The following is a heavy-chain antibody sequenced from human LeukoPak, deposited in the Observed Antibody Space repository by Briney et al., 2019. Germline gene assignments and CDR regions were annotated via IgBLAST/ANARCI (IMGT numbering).Heavy chain of an antibody. CDR3: AKGNYITLLRGVTIFDD. V-gene: IGHV3-23*01. CDR1: GFTFSNYA. D-gene: IGHD3-10*01. J-gene: IGHJ4*02. CDR2: ISGSGGST. Sequence: GGSLRLSCAASGFTFSNYAMTWVRQAPGKGLEWVSGISGSGGSTYYADSVRGRFTISRDNSKSTLYLQMNSLRAEDTAVYFCAKGNYITLLRGVTIFDDWGQGTLVTVSS.